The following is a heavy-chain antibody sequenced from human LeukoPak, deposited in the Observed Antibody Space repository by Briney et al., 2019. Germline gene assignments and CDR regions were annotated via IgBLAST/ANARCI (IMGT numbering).Heavy chain of an antibody. D-gene: IGHD3-16*01. Sequence: GPSVKVSCKASGYTFTGYYMHWVRQAPGQGFEWMGWINPNSGGTNYAQKLQGRVTMTRDTSISTAYMELSSLRSEDTAVYYCARAVRGGYMDVWGKGTTVTISS. CDR3: ARAVRGGYMDV. J-gene: IGHJ6*03. V-gene: IGHV1-2*02. CDR2: INPNSGGT. CDR1: GYTFTGYY.